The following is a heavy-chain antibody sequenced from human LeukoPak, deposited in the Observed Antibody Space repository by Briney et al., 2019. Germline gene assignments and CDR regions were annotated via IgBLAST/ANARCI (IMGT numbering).Heavy chain of an antibody. V-gene: IGHV1-2*02. Sequence: PGASVKVSCKATGYTFTGYYMHWVRQAPGQGLEWMGWINPNSGGTNYAQKFQGRVTMTRDTSISTAYMELSRLRSDDTAVYYCALSTALSRSWYREGNWFDPWGQGTLVTVSS. J-gene: IGHJ5*02. D-gene: IGHD6-13*01. CDR3: ALSTALSRSWYREGNWFDP. CDR1: GYTFTGYY. CDR2: INPNSGGT.